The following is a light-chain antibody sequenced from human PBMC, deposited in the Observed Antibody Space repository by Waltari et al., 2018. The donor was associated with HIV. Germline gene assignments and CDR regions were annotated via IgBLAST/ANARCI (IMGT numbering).Light chain of an antibody. CDR3: QQYSTHYG. Sequence: DVQLTQSPSNLSASVGDTVVITCRTSQSIDNLLAWYLQKPGRAPKLLVSRASILESGVSSRFSSSGSGTEFTLTIRSLQPDDVGTYYCQQYSTHYGFGQGTRVE. CDR2: RAS. CDR1: QSIDNL. J-gene: IGKJ2*01. V-gene: IGKV1-5*03.